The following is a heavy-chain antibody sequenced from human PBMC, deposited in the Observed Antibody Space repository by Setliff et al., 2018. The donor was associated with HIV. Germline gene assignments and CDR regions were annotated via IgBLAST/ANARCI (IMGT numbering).Heavy chain of an antibody. J-gene: IGHJ4*02. CDR2: IYTSGST. V-gene: IGHV4-61*09. CDR3: ARQGQLGSE. Sequence: SETLSLTCSVSGGSVNSGNYHWAWIRQPAGKGLEWIGHIYTSGSTYYKLSLKSRVTISVDTSKNQFSLKLSSVTAADTAVYYCARQGQLGSEWGQGTLVTVSS. CDR1: GGSVNSGNYH. D-gene: IGHD1-1*01.